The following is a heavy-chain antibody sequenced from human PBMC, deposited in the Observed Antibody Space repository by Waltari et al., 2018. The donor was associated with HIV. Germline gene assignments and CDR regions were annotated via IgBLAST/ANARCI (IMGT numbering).Heavy chain of an antibody. V-gene: IGHV3-23*04. D-gene: IGHD5-18*01. Sequence: EVQLVESGGGLVQPGGSLRLSCTASGVTFNNFSMRWVRQAPGKGLEWVAVISGSGGTTYYADSVKGRFTVSRDNFKNTVYLQMNSLRAGDTAIYYCAKAVMETAVSSPVDCWGQGALVTVSS. CDR1: GVTFNNFS. J-gene: IGHJ4*02. CDR2: ISGSGGTT. CDR3: AKAVMETAVSSPVDC.